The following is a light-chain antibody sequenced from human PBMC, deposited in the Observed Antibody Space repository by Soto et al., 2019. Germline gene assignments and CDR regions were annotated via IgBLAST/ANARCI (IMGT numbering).Light chain of an antibody. CDR2: FSH. V-gene: IGLV2-8*01. CDR1: SSDVGGHNL. Sequence: QSALTQPASVSGSPGQSVTISCTGTSSDVGGHNLVSWYQQHPGKPPKLLIYFSHQRPLGVPDRFSGSKSGTSGSLVISGLQSEDEADYFCASWDDSQNVVLFGGGTKLTVL. CDR3: ASWDDSQNVVL. J-gene: IGLJ2*01.